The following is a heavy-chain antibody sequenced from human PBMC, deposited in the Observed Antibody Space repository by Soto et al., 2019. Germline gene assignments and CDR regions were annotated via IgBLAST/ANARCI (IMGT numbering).Heavy chain of an antibody. J-gene: IGHJ4*02. CDR2: ISAYNGNT. Sequence: ASVKVSCKASGYTFTSYGISWVRQAPGQGLEWMGWISAYNGNTNYAQKLQGRVTMTTDTSTSTAYMELRSLRSDDTAVYYCAREWTGYSSSWYTLLFDYWGQGTLVTVS. CDR3: AREWTGYSSSWYTLLFDY. D-gene: IGHD6-13*01. CDR1: GYTFTSYG. V-gene: IGHV1-18*01.